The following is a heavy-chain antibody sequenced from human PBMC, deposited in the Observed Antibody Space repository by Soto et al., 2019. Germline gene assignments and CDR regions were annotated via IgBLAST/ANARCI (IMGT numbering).Heavy chain of an antibody. CDR2: IDQDGSET. CDR1: GFTFTSSW. D-gene: IGHD6-13*01. V-gene: IGHV3-7*01. J-gene: IGHJ4*02. CDR3: ARDAAFNRFEY. Sequence: EVQLVESGGDLVQPGGSLRLSCAASGFTFTSSWMAWVRLAPGNGLEWVANIDQDGSETNYVDSVKGRFTIARDNAKNSLFLQMNSLRAEDTAVYYCARDAAFNRFEYWGQGTLVTVSS.